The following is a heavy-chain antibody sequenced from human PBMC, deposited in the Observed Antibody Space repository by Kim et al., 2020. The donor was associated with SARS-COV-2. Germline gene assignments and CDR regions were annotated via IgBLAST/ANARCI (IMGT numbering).Heavy chain of an antibody. Sequence: GGSLRLSCAAYGFTFRSYEMNWVRQAPGKGLEWVSYISSSSNSKYYADSVKGRFTISRDNAKDSLYLQMNGLRAEDTAVYYCAREVLFSPDAFDIWGQGTMVTVSS. CDR2: ISSSSNSK. J-gene: IGHJ3*02. V-gene: IGHV3-48*03. D-gene: IGHD2-2*01. CDR3: AREVLFSPDAFDI. CDR1: GFTFRSYE.